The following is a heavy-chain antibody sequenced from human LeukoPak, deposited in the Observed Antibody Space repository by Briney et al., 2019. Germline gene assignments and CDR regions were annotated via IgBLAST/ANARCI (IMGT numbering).Heavy chain of an antibody. J-gene: IGHJ3*02. Sequence: GGSLRLSCAASGFTFSSYSMNWVRQAPGKGLEWVSSISSSSSYIYYADSVKGRFTISRDNAKNSLYLQMNSLRAEDAAVYYCASHHCSSTSCRDAFDIWGQGTMVTVSS. D-gene: IGHD2-2*01. CDR2: ISSSSSYI. CDR3: ASHHCSSTSCRDAFDI. CDR1: GFTFSSYS. V-gene: IGHV3-21*01.